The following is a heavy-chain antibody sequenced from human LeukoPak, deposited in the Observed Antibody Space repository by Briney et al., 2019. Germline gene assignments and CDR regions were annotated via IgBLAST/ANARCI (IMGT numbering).Heavy chain of an antibody. Sequence: GGSLRLSCAASGFTFSSYWMSWVRQAPGKGLEWVANIKQDGSEKYYVDSVKGRFTISRDNAKNSLHLQMNSLRAEDTAVYYCARNYGSGSYYFSFSGYYFDYWGQGTLVTVSS. J-gene: IGHJ4*02. CDR3: ARNYGSGSYYFSFSGYYFDY. CDR2: IKQDGSEK. CDR1: GFTFSSYW. V-gene: IGHV3-7*01. D-gene: IGHD3-10*01.